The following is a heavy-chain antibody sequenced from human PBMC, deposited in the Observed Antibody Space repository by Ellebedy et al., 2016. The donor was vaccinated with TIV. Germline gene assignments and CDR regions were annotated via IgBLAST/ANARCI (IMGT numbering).Heavy chain of an antibody. CDR2: ISYDGSNK. CDR1: GFTFSSYA. J-gene: IGHJ4*02. D-gene: IGHD2-2*01. Sequence: GESLKISXAASGFTFSSYAMHWVRQAPGKGLEWVAVISYDGSNKYYADSVKGRFTISRDNSKNTLYPQMNSLRAEDTAVYYCAREGFLGDIVVVPAARVGYYFDYWGQGTLVTVSS. V-gene: IGHV3-30-3*01. CDR3: AREGFLGDIVVVPAARVGYYFDY.